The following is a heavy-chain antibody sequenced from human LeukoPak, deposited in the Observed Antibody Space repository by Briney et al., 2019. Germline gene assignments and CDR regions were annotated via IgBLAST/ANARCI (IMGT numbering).Heavy chain of an antibody. D-gene: IGHD6-19*01. CDR1: GYTFTRYD. CDR2: INPNSGNT. Sequence: GASVKVSCKASGYTFTRYDIIWVRQAAGQGLEWMGWINPNSGNTGYAQKFQGRVTMTRSTSISTAYMELSSLRSEDTAVYYCARSPAVAGTGNDYWGQGTLVTVSS. CDR3: ARSPAVAGTGNDY. V-gene: IGHV1-8*01. J-gene: IGHJ4*02.